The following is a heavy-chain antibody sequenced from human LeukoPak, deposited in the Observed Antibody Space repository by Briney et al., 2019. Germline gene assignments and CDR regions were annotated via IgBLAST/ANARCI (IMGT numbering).Heavy chain of an antibody. CDR1: GFTFSDYY. J-gene: IGHJ6*03. Sequence: GGSLRLSCAASGFTFSDYYMSWIRQAPGKGLEWVSYISSSGSTIYYADSVKGRFTICRDNAKNSLYLQMNSLRAEDTAVYYCARGTYCSSTSCPYGYYMDVWGKGTTVTVSS. CDR2: ISSSGSTI. V-gene: IGHV3-11*04. CDR3: ARGTYCSSTSCPYGYYMDV. D-gene: IGHD2-2*01.